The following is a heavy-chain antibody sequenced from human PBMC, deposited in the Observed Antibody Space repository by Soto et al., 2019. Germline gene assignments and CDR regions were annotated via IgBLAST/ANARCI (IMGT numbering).Heavy chain of an antibody. D-gene: IGHD3-10*01. CDR2: ISAYNGNT. CDR1: GYTFTSFG. J-gene: IGHJ6*02. Sequence: GASVKVSSKASGYTFTSFGISWVQQAPGQGLKWMGWISAYNGNTNYEQKLQGRVTMTTDTSTSTAYMELRSLRSDDTAVYYCARDLGGITMVREVHYYYGMDVWGQGTTVTVSS. CDR3: ARDLGGITMVREVHYYYGMDV. V-gene: IGHV1-18*01.